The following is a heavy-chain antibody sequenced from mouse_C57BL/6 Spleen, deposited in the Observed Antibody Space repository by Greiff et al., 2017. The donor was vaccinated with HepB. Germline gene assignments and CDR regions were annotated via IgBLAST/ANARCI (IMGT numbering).Heavy chain of an antibody. V-gene: IGHV1-64*01. D-gene: IGHD2-4*01. Sequence: VQLQQPGAELVKPGASVKLSCKASGYTFTSYWMHWVKQRPGQGLEWIGMIHPNSGSTNYNEKFKSKATLTVDKSSSTAYMQLSSLTSEDSAVYYCARFPPYDYDGDYFDYWGQGTTLTVSS. J-gene: IGHJ2*01. CDR1: GYTFTSYW. CDR3: ARFPPYDYDGDYFDY. CDR2: IHPNSGST.